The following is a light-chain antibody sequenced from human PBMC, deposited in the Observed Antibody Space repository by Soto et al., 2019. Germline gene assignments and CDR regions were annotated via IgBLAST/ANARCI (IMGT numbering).Light chain of an antibody. CDR1: QSVSSY. J-gene: IGKJ3*01. V-gene: IGKV3-11*01. CDR3: QQRSDWPFT. Sequence: ANLPWSLGKDLNPSLRASQSVSSYLAWYQQKPGQAPRLLIYDASNWATGIPARLIGSRSGTDFSPTISSLQPEDFAVYYCQQRSDWPFTFGPGTKVDIK. CDR2: DAS.